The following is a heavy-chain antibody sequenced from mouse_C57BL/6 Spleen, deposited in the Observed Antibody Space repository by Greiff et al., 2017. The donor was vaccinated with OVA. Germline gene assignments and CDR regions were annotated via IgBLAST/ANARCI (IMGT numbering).Heavy chain of an antibody. V-gene: IGHV1-72*01. CDR1: GYTFTSYW. CDR2: IDPNRGGT. J-gene: IGHJ3*01. CDR3: ASTMVTTTIPFAY. Sequence: QVQLQQPGAELVKPGASVKLSCKASGYTFTSYWMHWVKQRPGRGLEWIGRIDPNRGGTKYNEKFKSKATLTVDKPSSTAYMQLSSLTSEDSAVDYCASTMVTTTIPFAYWGQGTLVTVSA. D-gene: IGHD2-2*01.